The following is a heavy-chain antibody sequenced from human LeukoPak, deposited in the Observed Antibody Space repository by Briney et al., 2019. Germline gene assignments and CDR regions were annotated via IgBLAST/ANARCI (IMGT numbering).Heavy chain of an antibody. D-gene: IGHD5-18*01. CDR2: ISGSGGST. J-gene: IGHJ4*02. CDR3: AKSTYLLTAMVRY. Sequence: PGGSLRLSCAASGFTFSSYAMSWVRQXPGKGXXWXSAISGSGGSTYYADSVKGRFTISRDNSKNTLYLQMNSLRAEDTAVYYCAKSTYLLTAMVRYWGQGTLVTVSS. CDR1: GFTFSSYA. V-gene: IGHV3-23*01.